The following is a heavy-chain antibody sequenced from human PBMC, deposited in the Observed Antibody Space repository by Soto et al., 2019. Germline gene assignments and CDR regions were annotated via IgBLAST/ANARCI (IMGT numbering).Heavy chain of an antibody. V-gene: IGHV3-21*01. CDR2: ISSSSSYI. CDR3: ARDKAVGYCSSPSCYRAGFDY. CDR1: GFTFSSYS. J-gene: IGHJ4*02. D-gene: IGHD2-2*01. Sequence: GGSLRLSCAASGFTFSSYSMNWVRQAPGKGLEWVSSISSSSSYIYYADSVKGRFTISRDNAKNSLYLQMNSLRAEDTAVYYSARDKAVGYCSSPSCYRAGFDYWGQGTLVTVS.